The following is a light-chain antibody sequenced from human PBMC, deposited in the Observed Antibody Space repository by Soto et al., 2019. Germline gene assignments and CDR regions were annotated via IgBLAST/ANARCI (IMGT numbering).Light chain of an antibody. V-gene: IGKV3D-15*01. CDR2: GGS. CDR3: QHYDASQWT. Sequence: EIVMTQSPATLSVSPGERATLSCRASQTVSSNLAWYQQIPGQAPRLLIYGGSSRATGIPDRFSGSGSGTDFTLTISRLEPEDFAVYYCQHYDASQWTFGQGTKVDI. CDR1: QTVSSN. J-gene: IGKJ1*01.